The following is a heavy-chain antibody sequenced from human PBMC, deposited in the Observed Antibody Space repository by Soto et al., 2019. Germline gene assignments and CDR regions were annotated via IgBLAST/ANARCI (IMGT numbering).Heavy chain of an antibody. Sequence: QVQLVQSGAEVRKPGSSVKVSCKASGGTFSRHAISWARQAPGQGLEWMEGIIPIFGTANHAQKFQGRVTIIVDESTSTVDMELTSLRSEDTAMYYCARGWGYDSNDYYYAYWCQGPLVIVSS. CDR3: ARGWGYDSNDYYYAY. J-gene: IGHJ4*02. CDR2: IIPIFGTA. V-gene: IGHV1-69*01. D-gene: IGHD3-22*01. CDR1: GGTFSRHA.